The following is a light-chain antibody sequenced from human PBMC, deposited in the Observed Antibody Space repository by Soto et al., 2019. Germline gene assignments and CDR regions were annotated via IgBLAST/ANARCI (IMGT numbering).Light chain of an antibody. Sequence: EIVLTQSPATLSLSPGERATLSCRASQSVSSYLAWYQQKPGQAPRLLIYDASNRATGIPARFSGSGSGTDFTLNISSLEPEDLAVYYCQQSSNWPPYTFGQGTKLEIK. CDR3: QQSSNWPPYT. CDR2: DAS. V-gene: IGKV3-11*01. J-gene: IGKJ2*01. CDR1: QSVSSY.